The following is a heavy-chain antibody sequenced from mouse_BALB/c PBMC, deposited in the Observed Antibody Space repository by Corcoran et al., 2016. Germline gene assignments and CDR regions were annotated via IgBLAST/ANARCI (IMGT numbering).Heavy chain of an antibody. CDR1: GFNIKDTY. D-gene: IGHD4-1*01. Sequence: EVQLQQSGAELVKPGASVKLSCTASGFNIKDTYMHWVKQRPEQGLEWIVRIDPANGNTKYDPKFQGKATITADTSSNTAYLQLSSLTAEDTAVYYCANWDWYFDGWGAGTTVTVSS. J-gene: IGHJ1*01. CDR3: ANWDWYFDG. CDR2: IDPANGNT. V-gene: IGHV14-3*02.